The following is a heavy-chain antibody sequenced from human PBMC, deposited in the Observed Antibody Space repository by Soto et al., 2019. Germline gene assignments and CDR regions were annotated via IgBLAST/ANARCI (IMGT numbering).Heavy chain of an antibody. CDR2: NYYSGST. Sequence: QVQLQESGPGLVKPSQTLSLTCTVSGGSISSGGYYWTWIRQYPGKGLEWIGYNYYSGSTFYNPSIKSRVSISVDTSKNQFSLNLSSVTAADTAVYYCARGLSVTLFDYWGQGTLVTVSS. V-gene: IGHV4-31*03. CDR1: GGSISSGGYY. D-gene: IGHD4-17*01. CDR3: ARGLSVTLFDY. J-gene: IGHJ4*02.